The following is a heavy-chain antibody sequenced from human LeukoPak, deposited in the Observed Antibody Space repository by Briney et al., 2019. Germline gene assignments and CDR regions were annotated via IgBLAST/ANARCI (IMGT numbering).Heavy chain of an antibody. V-gene: IGHV4-34*01. J-gene: IGHJ4*02. Sequence: SETLSLTCAVYGVSFSGYYWSWIRQPPGKGLEWIGEINHSGSTNYNPSLKSRVTISVDTSKNQFSLKLSSVTAADTAVYYCARRSVRYFDWLLSPRTTFDYWGQGTLVTVSS. CDR2: INHSGST. CDR3: ARRSVRYFDWLLSPRTTFDY. CDR1: GVSFSGYY. D-gene: IGHD3-9*01.